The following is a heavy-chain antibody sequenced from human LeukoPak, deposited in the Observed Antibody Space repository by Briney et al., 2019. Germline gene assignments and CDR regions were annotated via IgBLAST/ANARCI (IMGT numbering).Heavy chain of an antibody. J-gene: IGHJ4*02. V-gene: IGHV4-4*07. CDR2: IYTSGST. D-gene: IGHD5-12*01. CDR3: ARVDVMAAYFDY. Sequence: SETLSLTCTVSGGSISSYYWSWIRQPAGKGLEWIGRIYTSGSTGYNTSLKSRVTMSVDTSKNQFSLKLSSVTAADTAVYYCARVDVMAAYFDYWGQGTLVTVTA. CDR1: GGSISSYY.